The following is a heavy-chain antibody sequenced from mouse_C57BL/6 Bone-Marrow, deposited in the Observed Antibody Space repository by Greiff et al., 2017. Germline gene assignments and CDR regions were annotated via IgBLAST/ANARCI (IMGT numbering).Heavy chain of an antibody. D-gene: IGHD2-5*01. Sequence: EVQVVASGGGLVQSGRSLRLSCATSGFTFSDFYMEWVRQAPGKGLEWIAASRNKANDYTTEYSASVQGRFIVSRDTSQSILYLQMNALRAEDTAIYYCARDALYYSKGGWYFDVWGTGTTVTVSS. CDR1: GFTFSDFY. V-gene: IGHV7-1*01. CDR3: ARDALYYSKGGWYFDV. CDR2: SRNKANDYTT. J-gene: IGHJ1*03.